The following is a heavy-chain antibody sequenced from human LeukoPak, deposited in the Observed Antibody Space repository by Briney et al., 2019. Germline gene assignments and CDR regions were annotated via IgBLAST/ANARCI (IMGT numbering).Heavy chain of an antibody. CDR2: VSSSGSTI. CDR3: AREVVATRAPDY. D-gene: IGHD5-12*01. CDR1: GFTFSDYY. J-gene: IGHJ4*02. Sequence: PGGSLRLSCAASGFTFSDYYMSWILQAPGKGLEWVSYVSSSGSTIYYADSVKGRFTISRDNAKNSLYLQMNSLRAEDTAVYYCAREVVATRAPDYWGQGTLVTVSS. V-gene: IGHV3-11*01.